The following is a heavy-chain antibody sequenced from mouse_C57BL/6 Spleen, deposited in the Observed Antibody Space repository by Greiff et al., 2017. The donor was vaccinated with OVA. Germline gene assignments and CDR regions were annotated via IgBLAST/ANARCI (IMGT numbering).Heavy chain of an antibody. CDR3: ARSYDYDGAWFAY. Sequence: HVQLQQPGAELVKPGASVTLSCKASGYTFTSYWMYWVKQRPGQGLEWIGMIHPNSGSTNYNEKFKSKVTLTVDKSTSTAYMQLSSLTSEDSAVYYCARSYDYDGAWFAYWGQGTLVTVSA. V-gene: IGHV1-64*01. CDR1: GYTFTSYW. J-gene: IGHJ3*01. D-gene: IGHD2-4*01. CDR2: IHPNSGST.